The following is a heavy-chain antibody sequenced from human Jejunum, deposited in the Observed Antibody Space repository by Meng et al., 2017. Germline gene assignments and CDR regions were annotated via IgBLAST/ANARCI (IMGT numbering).Heavy chain of an antibody. Sequence: GGSLRLSCAASGFTLSSHEMNWVRQAPGKGLEWVSYITGSGSNIYYADSVTGRFTMSRDNAKNSLYLQMNSLRVDDTAVYYCAREITGTSSEFDYWGHGTLVTVSS. CDR3: AREITGTSSEFDY. CDR2: ITGSGSNI. D-gene: IGHD1-7*01. CDR1: GFTLSSHE. J-gene: IGHJ4*01. V-gene: IGHV3-48*03.